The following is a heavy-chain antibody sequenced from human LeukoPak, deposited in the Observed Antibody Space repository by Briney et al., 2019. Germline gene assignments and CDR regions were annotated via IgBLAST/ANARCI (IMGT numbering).Heavy chain of an antibody. Sequence: GGSLRLSCGASGFNVSSSYMSWVRQAPGKGLEWVSVIYSGGSTYYADSVKGRFTISRHNSKNTLYLQMNSLRTEDTAVYYCASSGYYDSSIFDYWGQGTLVTVSS. J-gene: IGHJ4*02. CDR3: ASSGYYDSSIFDY. CDR1: GFNVSSSY. CDR2: IYSGGST. V-gene: IGHV3-53*04. D-gene: IGHD3-22*01.